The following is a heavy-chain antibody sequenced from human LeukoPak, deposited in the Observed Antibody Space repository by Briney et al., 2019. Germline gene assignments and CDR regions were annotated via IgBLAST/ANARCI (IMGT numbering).Heavy chain of an antibody. D-gene: IGHD5-24*01. CDR1: GGSFSGYY. CDR3: ARGRGDGYNEV. J-gene: IGHJ6*02. CDR2: INHSGST. V-gene: IGHV4-34*01. Sequence: PSETLSLTCAVYGGSFSGYYWSWIRQPPGKGLEWIGEINHSGSTNYNPSLKSRVTISVDTSKNQFSLKLSSVTAADTAVYYCARGRGDGYNEVWGQGTTVTFSS.